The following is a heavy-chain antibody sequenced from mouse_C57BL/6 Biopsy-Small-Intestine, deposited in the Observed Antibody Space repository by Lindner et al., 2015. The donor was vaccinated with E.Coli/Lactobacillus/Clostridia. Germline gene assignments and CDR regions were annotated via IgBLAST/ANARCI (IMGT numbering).Heavy chain of an antibody. CDR1: GYFITSDY. D-gene: IGHD1-1*01. J-gene: IGHJ2*01. CDR3: VRGYYGSTYGYYFDY. Sequence: VQLQESGPGLAKPSQTLSLTCSVTGYFITSDYWNWIRKFPGNKLEYMGYISYSGSTNYNPSLKSRISITHDTSKNHFFLKLNSVTTEDTATYSCVRGYYGSTYGYYFDYWGQGTTLTVSS. V-gene: IGHV3-8*01. CDR2: ISYSGST.